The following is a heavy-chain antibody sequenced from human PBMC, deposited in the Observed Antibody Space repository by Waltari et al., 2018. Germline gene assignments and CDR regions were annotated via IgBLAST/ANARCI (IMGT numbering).Heavy chain of an antibody. J-gene: IGHJ4*02. D-gene: IGHD1-26*01. CDR2: MNSGGST. CDR1: GFTVSSNY. V-gene: IGHV3-53*01. CDR3: ASIGGNLDY. Sequence: EVQLVESGGGLIQPGGSLRLSCAASGFTVSSNYMSWVRQAPGKGLDGVSVMNSGGSTYYADSVKGRFTISRDNAKNTLYLKMNSRRAEDTAVYYCASIGGNLDYWGQGTLVTVSS.